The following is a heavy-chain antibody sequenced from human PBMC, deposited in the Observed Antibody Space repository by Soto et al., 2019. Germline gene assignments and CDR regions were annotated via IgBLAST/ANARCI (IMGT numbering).Heavy chain of an antibody. CDR1: GGTFSSYA. V-gene: IGHV1-69*01. D-gene: IGHD4-17*01. CDR3: ARSGLGGDYVKYFDY. Sequence: QVQLVQSGAEVKKPGSSVKVSCKASGGTFSSYAISWVRQAPGQGLEWMGGIIPIFGTANYAQKFQGRVTITADESTSTAYMELTSLRSEDTAVYYCARSGLGGDYVKYFDYWGQGTLVTVSS. CDR2: IIPIFGTA. J-gene: IGHJ4*02.